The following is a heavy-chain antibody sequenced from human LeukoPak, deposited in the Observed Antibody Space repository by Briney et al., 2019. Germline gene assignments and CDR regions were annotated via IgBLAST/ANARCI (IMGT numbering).Heavy chain of an antibody. V-gene: IGHV1-46*01. CDR3: ARGPPGRVYDSTKRGLFDP. D-gene: IGHD3-22*01. CDR1: GYTFTGYY. Sequence: ASVTVSCKASGYTFTGYYIHWVRQAPGQGHEWMGIINIGGGSTNYAQKFQGRVATTRDTSTSTVHMELSSLRLEDMAVFYCARGPPGRVYDSTKRGLFDPWGQGTLVTVSS. J-gene: IGHJ5*02. CDR2: INIGGGST.